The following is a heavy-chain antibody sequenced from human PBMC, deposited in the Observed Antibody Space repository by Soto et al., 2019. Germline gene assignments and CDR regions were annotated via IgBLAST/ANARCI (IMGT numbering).Heavy chain of an antibody. CDR2: TRNKANSYTT. Sequence: EVQLVESGGGLVQPGGSLRLSCAASGFTFSDHYMDWVRQAPGKGLEWVGRTRNKANSYTTEYATSVKGRFTISRDDSKNTLYLQMNSLKTEDTAVYYCARGLAYDYHSSGSKNAFDIWGQGTMVTVSS. J-gene: IGHJ3*02. CDR1: GFTFSDHY. CDR3: ARGLAYDYHSSGSKNAFDI. D-gene: IGHD3-22*01. V-gene: IGHV3-72*01.